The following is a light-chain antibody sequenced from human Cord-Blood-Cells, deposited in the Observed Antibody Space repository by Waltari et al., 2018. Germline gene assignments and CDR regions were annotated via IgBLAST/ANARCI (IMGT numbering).Light chain of an antibody. CDR2: WAS. CDR3: QQYYSTLWT. CDR1: QSVLYSSNNKNY. Sequence: DIVMTQSPDSLAVSLGERATINCKSSQSVLYSSNNKNYLDWYQQKQGQPPKLLIYWASTRESGVPDRFSGSGSGTDFTLTISSLQAEDVAVYYCQQYYSTLWTFGQGTKVEIK. J-gene: IGKJ1*01. V-gene: IGKV4-1*01.